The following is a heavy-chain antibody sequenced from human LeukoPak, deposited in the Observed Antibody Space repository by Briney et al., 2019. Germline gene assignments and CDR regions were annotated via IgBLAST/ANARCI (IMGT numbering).Heavy chain of an antibody. D-gene: IGHD1-14*01. V-gene: IGHV4-59*01. Sequence: PSETLSLTCTVSGGSISSYYWSWIRQPPGKGLEWIGYIYYSGSTNYNPSLRSRVTISVDTSKNQFSLKLSSVTAADTAVYYCARVHRSGLPLFDYWGQGTLVTVSS. CDR2: IYYSGST. CDR1: GGSISSYY. CDR3: ARVHRSGLPLFDY. J-gene: IGHJ4*02.